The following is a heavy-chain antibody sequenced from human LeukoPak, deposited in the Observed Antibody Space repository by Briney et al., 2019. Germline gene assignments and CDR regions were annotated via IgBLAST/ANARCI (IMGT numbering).Heavy chain of an antibody. CDR1: GFTFSSYG. CDR2: ISSTSSVI. V-gene: IGHV3-48*04. CDR3: ARNLPAADY. Sequence: PGGSLRLSCAASGFTFSSYGMHWVRQAPGKGLEWVSYISSTSSVIYYADSVKGRFTISRDNAKSSLYLQMNSLRAEDTAVYYCARNLPAADYWGQGTLVTVSS. J-gene: IGHJ4*02. D-gene: IGHD2-2*01.